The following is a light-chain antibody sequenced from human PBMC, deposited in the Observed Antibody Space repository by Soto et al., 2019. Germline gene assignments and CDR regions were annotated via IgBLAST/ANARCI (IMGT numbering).Light chain of an antibody. CDR1: GANIGTYE. CDR3: QSCDTFLSAVV. J-gene: IGLJ2*01. CDR2: HNF. Sequence: QSALTQPPSVSGAPGQSVTLSCTGSGANIGTYEVHWYQQFPGRAPKLLIQHNFNRPSGVPDRFSGSKSGTSASLTITGLRAEDEADYYCQSCDTFLSAVVFGGGTKLTVL. V-gene: IGLV1-40*01.